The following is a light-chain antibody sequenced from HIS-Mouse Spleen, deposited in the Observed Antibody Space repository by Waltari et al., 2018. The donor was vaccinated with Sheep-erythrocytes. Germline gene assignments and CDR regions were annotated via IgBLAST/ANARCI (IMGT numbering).Light chain of an antibody. Sequence: ELVMTQSPATLSLSPGERATLSSRTSQSVRINLAWYQQKPGQAPRLLIYGASTRATGIHVRLSVSGSGTEFTLTISSMQSEDFAVYYCQQYNNWPPGTFGQGTKLEIK. CDR1: QSVRIN. V-gene: IGKV3-15*01. J-gene: IGKJ2*02. CDR2: GAS. CDR3: QQYNNWPPGT.